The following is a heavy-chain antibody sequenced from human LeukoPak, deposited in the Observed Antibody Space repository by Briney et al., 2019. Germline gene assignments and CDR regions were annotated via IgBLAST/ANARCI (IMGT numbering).Heavy chain of an antibody. CDR2: IKQDGSEK. CDR1: GFTFSSYW. CDR3: VRDQGYCTSASCRGDAFDV. D-gene: IGHD2-2*01. Sequence: GGSLRLSCAASGFTFSSYWMSWVRQAPGKGLEWVAKIKQDGSEKYYVDSVKGRFTISRDNAKNSLSLQMNSLRAEDTAVYYCVRDQGYCTSASCRGDAFDVWGQGSMVSVSS. V-gene: IGHV3-7*01. J-gene: IGHJ3*01.